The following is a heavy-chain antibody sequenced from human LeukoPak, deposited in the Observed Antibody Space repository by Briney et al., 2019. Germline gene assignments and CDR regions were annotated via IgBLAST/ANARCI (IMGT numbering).Heavy chain of an antibody. CDR3: AKVFEVRGARRPKDY. V-gene: IGHV3-30*18. J-gene: IGHJ4*02. Sequence: GGSLRLSCAASGFTFSDYGMHWVRQAPAKGLEWVALISYDGGNKFYADSVRDRFTISRDNSKNTLFLQMNSLRIEDTAVYYCAKVFEVRGARRPKDYWGQGTLVIVSS. CDR1: GFTFSDYG. CDR2: ISYDGGNK. D-gene: IGHD3-10*01.